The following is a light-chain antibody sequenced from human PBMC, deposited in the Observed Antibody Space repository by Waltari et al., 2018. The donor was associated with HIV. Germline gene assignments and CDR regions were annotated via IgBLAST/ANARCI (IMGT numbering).Light chain of an antibody. V-gene: IGLV2-8*01. CDR3: SSYAGSNTYVV. CDR1: SRAVGGYKS. CDR2: EVS. J-gene: IGLJ2*01. Sequence: QSALTQPPSASGSPGQSVTISRTGASRAVGGYKSVSWYQQHPGKAPKLMIYEVSKRHSGVPDRFSGSKSGNTASLTVSGLQAEDEADYYCSSYAGSNTYVVFGGGTKLTVL.